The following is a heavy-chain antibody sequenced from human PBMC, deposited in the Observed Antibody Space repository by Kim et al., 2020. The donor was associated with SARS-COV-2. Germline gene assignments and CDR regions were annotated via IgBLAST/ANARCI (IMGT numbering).Heavy chain of an antibody. Sequence: SETLSLTCTVSGGSISSSSYYWGWIRQPPGKGLEWIGSIYYSGSTYYNPSLKSRVTISVDTSKNQFSLKLSSVTAADTAVYYCARAPDVAGTASDAFDIWGQGTMVTVSS. V-gene: IGHV4-39*07. CDR1: GGSISSSSYY. J-gene: IGHJ3*02. CDR3: ARAPDVAGTASDAFDI. D-gene: IGHD6-19*01. CDR2: IYYSGST.